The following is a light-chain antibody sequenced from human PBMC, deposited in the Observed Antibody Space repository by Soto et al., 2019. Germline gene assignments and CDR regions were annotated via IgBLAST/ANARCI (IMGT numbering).Light chain of an antibody. CDR1: SSDIGGYNS. CDR3: SSYRSSGGLV. V-gene: IGLV2-14*01. J-gene: IGLJ3*02. CDR2: EVS. Sequence: QSVLAQPASVSGSPGQSITIPCTGTSSDIGGYNSVSWYQQHPGKVPKLILYEVSNRPSGISNRFSGSKSGNTASLTISGLQADDEAEYYCSSYRSSGGLVFGGGTKLTVL.